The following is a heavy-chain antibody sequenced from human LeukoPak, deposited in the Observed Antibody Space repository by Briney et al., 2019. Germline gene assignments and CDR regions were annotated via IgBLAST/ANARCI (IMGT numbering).Heavy chain of an antibody. V-gene: IGHV4-59*01. CDR3: ARGIYGSGNFLDY. CDR2: IYYSGST. Sequence: SETLFLTCTVSGDSSSSYYWSWIRQPPGKGLEWIGYIYYSGSTNYNPSLKGRVTISLDTSKNQFSLKLSSVTAADTAVYYCARGIYGSGNFLDYWGQGTLVTVSS. D-gene: IGHD3-10*01. J-gene: IGHJ4*02. CDR1: GDSSSSYY.